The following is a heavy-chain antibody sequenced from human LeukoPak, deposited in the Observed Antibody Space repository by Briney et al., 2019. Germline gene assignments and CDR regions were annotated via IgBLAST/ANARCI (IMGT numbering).Heavy chain of an antibody. CDR1: GGSISSYY. J-gene: IGHJ4*02. V-gene: IGHV4-59*01. Sequence: SETLSLTCAVSGGSISSYYWSWIRQPPGKGLEWIGYIYYSGSTNYNPSLKSRVTISVDTSKNQFSLKLSSVTAADTAVYYCARGYYDYVWGSYRFDYWGQGTLVTVSS. CDR2: IYYSGST. CDR3: ARGYYDYVWGSYRFDY. D-gene: IGHD3-16*02.